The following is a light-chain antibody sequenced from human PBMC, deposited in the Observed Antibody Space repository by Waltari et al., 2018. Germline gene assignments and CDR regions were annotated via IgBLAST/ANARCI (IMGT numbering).Light chain of an antibody. J-gene: IGLJ1*01. V-gene: IGLV1-40*01. Sequence: QSVLTQPPSVSAAPGQRVTIPCTGRTSNIGAGSAVHWYQQLPGRAPTLLIFGNSNRPPGVSDRFSGSKSGTSASLAITGLQAADEADYYCQAYDSSLSGPRYVFGTGTTVTVL. CDR3: QAYDSSLSGPRYV. CDR1: TSNIGAGSA. CDR2: GNS.